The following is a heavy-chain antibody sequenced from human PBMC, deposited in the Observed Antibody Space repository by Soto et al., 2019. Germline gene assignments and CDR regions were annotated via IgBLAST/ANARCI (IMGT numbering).Heavy chain of an antibody. CDR1: GFSFSTYG. CDR2: ISYDETNK. V-gene: IGHV3-30*18. CDR3: AKATGTNYDGFDS. J-gene: IGHJ4*02. D-gene: IGHD1-7*01. Sequence: QVQLVESGGGVVQPGGSLRLSCAASGFSFSTYGMHWVRQAPGKGLEWVAVISYDETNKYYAESVKGRFTISRDNSKHTLYLEMNSLRVEETAVYYCAKATGTNYDGFDSWGLGTLVTVSS.